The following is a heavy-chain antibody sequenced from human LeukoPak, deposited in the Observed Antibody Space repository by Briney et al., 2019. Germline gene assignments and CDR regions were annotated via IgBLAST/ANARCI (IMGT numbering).Heavy chain of an antibody. J-gene: IGHJ4*02. CDR2: ISSSSSYI. Sequence: GGSLRLSCAASGFTFSSYSMNWVRQAPGRGLERVSSISSSSSYIYYADSVKGRFTISRDNAKNSLYLQMNSLRAEDTAVYYCASVCSSTSCYGDFDYWGQGTLVTVSS. V-gene: IGHV3-21*01. D-gene: IGHD2-2*01. CDR1: GFTFSSYS. CDR3: ASVCSSTSCYGDFDY.